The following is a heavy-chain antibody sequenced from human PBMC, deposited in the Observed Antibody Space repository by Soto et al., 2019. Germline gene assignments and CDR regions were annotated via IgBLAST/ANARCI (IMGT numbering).Heavy chain of an antibody. CDR3: AKDDGAGFKS. CDR2: IFPLLAMV. V-gene: IGHV1-69*04. D-gene: IGHD1-26*01. J-gene: IGHJ4*02. CDR1: GGDLSNSG. Sequence: QVNLVQSGTEMKKPGSSVMVSCKVSGGDLSNSGISWVRQAPGQGLEWMGGIFPLLAMVDYSQKFQGRVTISADESTNTAYIDLGSLSSDDTAVYYCAKDDGAGFKSWGQGTLVIVSS.